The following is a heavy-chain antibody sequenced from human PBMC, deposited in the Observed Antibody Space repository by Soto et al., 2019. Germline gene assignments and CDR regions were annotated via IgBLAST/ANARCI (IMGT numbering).Heavy chain of an antibody. D-gene: IGHD6-25*01. J-gene: IGHJ4*02. Sequence: GGSLRLSCAASGFTFSTYEFNWVRQAPGRGLEWISYISVSGNIIKYAESVKGRFTISRDNADNSLHLHMSNLRVDDTALYFCVRDTMRASAAAILDYWGQGTQVTVSS. CDR1: GFTFSTYE. CDR3: VRDTMRASAAAILDY. V-gene: IGHV3-48*03. CDR2: ISVSGNII.